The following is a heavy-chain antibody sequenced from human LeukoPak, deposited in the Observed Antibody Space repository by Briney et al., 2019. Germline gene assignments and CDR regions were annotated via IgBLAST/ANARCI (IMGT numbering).Heavy chain of an antibody. CDR1: GYTFTSYD. CDR2: MNPNSGNT. D-gene: IGHD2-15*01. V-gene: IGHV1-8*01. J-gene: IGHJ6*02. CDR3: ATHAAVVAATRTHYFYYGMDV. Sequence: GGSVKVSCKASGYTFTSYDLIWVRQASGQGLEWMGWMNPNSGNTGYAQKFQGGVTMTRNTSISTAYMELSSLRSEDTAVYYCATHAAVVAATRTHYFYYGMDVWGQGTTVTVSS.